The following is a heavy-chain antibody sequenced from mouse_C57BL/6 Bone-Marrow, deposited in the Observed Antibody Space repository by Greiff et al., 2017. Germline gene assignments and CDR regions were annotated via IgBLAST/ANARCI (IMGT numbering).Heavy chain of an antibody. CDR2: INPNNGGT. D-gene: IGHD4-1*01. CDR1: GYTFTDYY. J-gene: IGHJ1*03. CDR3: AREELGWYCDV. Sequence: EVQLQQSGPELVKPGASVKISCKASGYTFTDYYMNWVKQSHGKSLEWIGDINPNNGGTSYNQKFKGKATLTVDKSSSTAYMELRSLTSEDSAVYYCAREELGWYCDVWGTGTAVTVSS. V-gene: IGHV1-26*01.